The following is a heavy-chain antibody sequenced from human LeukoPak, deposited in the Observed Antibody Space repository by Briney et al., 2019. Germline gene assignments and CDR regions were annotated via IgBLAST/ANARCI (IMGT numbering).Heavy chain of an antibody. CDR1: GFTFSTNV. V-gene: IGHV3-33*01. CDR3: ARDRGYTYGHPFDY. D-gene: IGHD5-18*01. CDR2: IWHDGGNK. Sequence: GGSLRLSCVASGFTFSTNVMHWVRQAPGKGLEWVALIWHDGGNKYYADSVKDRFTISRDNSKNTLYLQMNSLRAEDTAVYYCARDRGYTYGHPFDYWGQGTLVTVSS. J-gene: IGHJ4*02.